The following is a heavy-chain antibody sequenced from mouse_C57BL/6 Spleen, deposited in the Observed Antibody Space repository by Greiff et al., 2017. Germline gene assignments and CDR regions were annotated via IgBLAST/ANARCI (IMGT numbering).Heavy chain of an antibody. CDR1: GYSFTDYN. CDR2: INPNYGTT. Sequence: VQLKQSGPELVKPGASVKISCKASGYSFTDYNMNWVKQSNGKSLEWIGVINPNYGTTSYNQKFKGKATLTVDQSSSTAYMQLNSLTSEDSAVYYWARSLQGYDGYLIGGIGHWYFDVWGTGTTVTVSS. J-gene: IGHJ1*03. CDR3: ARSLQGYDGYLIGGIGHWYFDV. D-gene: IGHD2-3*01. V-gene: IGHV1-39*01.